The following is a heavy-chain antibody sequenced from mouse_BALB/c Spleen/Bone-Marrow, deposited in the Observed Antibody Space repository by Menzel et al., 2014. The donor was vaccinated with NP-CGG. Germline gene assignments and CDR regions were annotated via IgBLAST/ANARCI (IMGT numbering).Heavy chain of an antibody. CDR2: ISNLAYSI. J-gene: IGHJ1*01. D-gene: IGHD1-1*01. V-gene: IGHV5-15*02. Sequence: EVQLQESGGGLVQPGGSRKLSCAASGSTFSDYGMAWVRQAPGKGPEWVAFISNLAYSIYYADTVTGRFTISRENAKNTLYLEMSSLRSEDTAMYYCARDYYGSSYWYFDVWGAGTTVTVSS. CDR3: ARDYYGSSYWYFDV. CDR1: GSTFSDYG.